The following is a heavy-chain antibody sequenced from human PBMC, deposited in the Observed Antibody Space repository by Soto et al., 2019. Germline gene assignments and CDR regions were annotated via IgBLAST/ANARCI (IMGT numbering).Heavy chain of an antibody. Sequence: ASVKVSCKASGYSFTSYAMHWVRQAPGQRLEWMGWINAGNGDTKYSQKFQGRVTITSDISATEIYTELSNLRSEDTAMYYCAPFCIVGTYTLNWIVFWGQGILVTVFS. D-gene: IGHD1-26*01. J-gene: IGHJ5*01. V-gene: IGHV1-3*01. CDR2: INAGNGDT. CDR1: GYSFTSYA. CDR3: APFCIVGTYTLNWIVF.